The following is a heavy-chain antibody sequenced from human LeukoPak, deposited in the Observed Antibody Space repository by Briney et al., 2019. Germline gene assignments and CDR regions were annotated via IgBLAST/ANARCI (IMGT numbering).Heavy chain of an antibody. D-gene: IGHD5-24*01. CDR3: ARQPVEIFDY. V-gene: IGHV4-59*08. Sequence: KTSETLSLTCTVSGGSISSYYWSWIRQPPGKGLEWIGYIYYSGSTYYNPSLKSRVTTSVDTSKNQFSLKLSSVTAADTAVYYCARQPVEIFDYWGQGTLVTVSS. CDR1: GGSISSYY. CDR2: IYYSGST. J-gene: IGHJ4*02.